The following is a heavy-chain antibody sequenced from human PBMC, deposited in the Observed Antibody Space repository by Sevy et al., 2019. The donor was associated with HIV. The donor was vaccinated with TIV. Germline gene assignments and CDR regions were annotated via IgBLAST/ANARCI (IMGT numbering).Heavy chain of an antibody. D-gene: IGHD7-27*01. CDR1: GYTLTELS. Sequence: ASVKVSCKVSGYTLTELSMHWVRQAPGKGLEWMGGFDPEDGETIYAQKFQGRVTMTGDTSTDTAYMELSSLRSEDTAVYYCATVNGDWYYGMDVWGQGTTVTVSS. CDR3: ATVNGDWYYGMDV. CDR2: FDPEDGET. V-gene: IGHV1-24*01. J-gene: IGHJ6*02.